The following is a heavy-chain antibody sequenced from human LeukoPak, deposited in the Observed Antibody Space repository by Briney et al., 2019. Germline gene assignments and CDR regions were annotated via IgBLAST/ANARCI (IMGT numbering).Heavy chain of an antibody. D-gene: IGHD3-9*01. J-gene: IGHJ6*03. V-gene: IGHV1-2*07. CDR1: GYTFIGHY. CDR3: ARDSDLTGFHYYYYYMDV. CDR2: INPKNGGA. Sequence: ASVKVSCKTSGYTFIGHYIHWVRQAPGQGLEWMGWINPKNGGANYAPRFRGRVTMTRDRSTSTVYMELTRLTSDDTAVYYCARDSDLTGFHYYYYYMDVWGKGTTVTVSS.